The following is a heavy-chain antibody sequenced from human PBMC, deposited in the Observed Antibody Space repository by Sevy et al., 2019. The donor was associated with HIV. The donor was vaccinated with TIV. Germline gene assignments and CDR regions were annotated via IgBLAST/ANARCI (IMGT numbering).Heavy chain of an antibody. CDR3: AKDHVAATGFRY. Sequence: GGSLRLSCAASGFTFSSYAMSWIRQAPGKGLEWVSSISGSGGSTYYADSVKGRFTISRDNSKNTLYLQMNSLRAEDTAVYYCAKDHVAATGFRYWGQRTLVTVSS. J-gene: IGHJ4*02. V-gene: IGHV3-23*01. CDR2: ISGSGGST. CDR1: GFTFSSYA. D-gene: IGHD6-19*01.